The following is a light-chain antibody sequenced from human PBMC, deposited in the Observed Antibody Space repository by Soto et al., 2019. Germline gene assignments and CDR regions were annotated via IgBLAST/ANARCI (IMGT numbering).Light chain of an antibody. J-gene: IGKJ1*01. Sequence: DIVMTQSPLSLPVTPGEPASISCKSSQSLLQSNGYNYLDWYLQKPGQSPQLLIYLGSNRASGVPDRFSGSESGRDFTLKISRVEAEDVGVYYCMQALQTPTFGQGTKVDI. CDR3: MQALQTPT. CDR1: QSLLQSNGYNY. CDR2: LGS. V-gene: IGKV2-28*01.